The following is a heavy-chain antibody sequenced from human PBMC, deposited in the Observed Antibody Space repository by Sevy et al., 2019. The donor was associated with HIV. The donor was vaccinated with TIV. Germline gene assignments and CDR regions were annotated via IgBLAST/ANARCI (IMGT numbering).Heavy chain of an antibody. CDR3: SRGAFGSSAGIHYYGLDV. CDR2: IRTKPYGGTA. CDR1: GFAFGDYA. Sequence: GGSLRLSCTASGFAFGDYAMTWIRQVPGKGLEWVGFIRTKPYGGTADYAASEKGRFTISRDDSKSIAYLQMSNLKTEDTAVYYCSRGAFGSSAGIHYYGLDVWGQGTTVTVSS. V-gene: IGHV3-49*03. J-gene: IGHJ6*02. D-gene: IGHD6-6*01.